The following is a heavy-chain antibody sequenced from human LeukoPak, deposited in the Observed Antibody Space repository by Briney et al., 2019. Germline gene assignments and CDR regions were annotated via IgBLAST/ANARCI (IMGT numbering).Heavy chain of an antibody. CDR1: GGSISSSNW. J-gene: IGHJ4*02. V-gene: IGHV4-4*02. Sequence: SGTLSLTCAVSGGSISSSNWWSWVRQPPGKGLEWIGSIYYSGSTYYNPSLKSRVTISVDTSKNQFSLKLSSVTAADTAVYYCARRRRGYSGYGIDYWGQGTLVTVSS. CDR2: IYYSGST. CDR3: ARRRRGYSGYGIDY. D-gene: IGHD5-12*01.